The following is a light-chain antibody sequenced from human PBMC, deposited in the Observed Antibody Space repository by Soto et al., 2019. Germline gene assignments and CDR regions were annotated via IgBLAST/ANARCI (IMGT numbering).Light chain of an antibody. CDR3: SSFAVSNSFV. V-gene: IGLV2-8*01. CDR2: EVN. Sequence: QSVMTQPPSASGFPGQSVTISCTGTSNDFGGYNYVSWYQQHPGKAPKLMIYEVNKRPSGVPDRFSGSKSGNTASLTVSGLQAEDEADFYCSSFAVSNSFVFGTGTKVTV. CDR1: SNDFGGYNY. J-gene: IGLJ1*01.